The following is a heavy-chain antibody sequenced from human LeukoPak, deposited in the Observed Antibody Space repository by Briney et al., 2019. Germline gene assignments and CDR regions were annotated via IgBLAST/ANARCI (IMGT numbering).Heavy chain of an antibody. V-gene: IGHV1-2*06. D-gene: IGHD5-12*01. CDR3: ARDLSRGYSGYDSADY. CDR2: INPNSGGT. J-gene: IGHJ4*02. Sequence: ASVKVSCKASGYTFTGYYMHWVRQAPGQGLEWMGRINPNSGGTNYAQKFQGRVTMTRDTSISTAYMELSRLRSDDTAVYYCARDLSRGYSGYDSADYWGQGTLVTASS. CDR1: GYTFTGYY.